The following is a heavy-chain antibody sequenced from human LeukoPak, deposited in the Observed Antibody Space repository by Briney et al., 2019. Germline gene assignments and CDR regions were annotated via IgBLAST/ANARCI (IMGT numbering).Heavy chain of an antibody. V-gene: IGHV1-3*01. Sequence: ASVKVSCKASGYTFTSYAMNWVRQASGQGLEWMGWINAGNGNTKYSQKFQGRVTVTRDTSASIVYMEVSSLRSEDTAVYYCAVGTTGSTVHFDYWGQGTLVTVSS. D-gene: IGHD4-17*01. CDR3: AVGTTGSTVHFDY. J-gene: IGHJ4*02. CDR1: GYTFTSYA. CDR2: INAGNGNT.